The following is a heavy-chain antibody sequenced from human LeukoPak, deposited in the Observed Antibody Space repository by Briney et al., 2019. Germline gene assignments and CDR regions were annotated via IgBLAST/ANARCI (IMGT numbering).Heavy chain of an antibody. Sequence: GGSLRLSCAASGFTFSSYEMNWVRQAPGKGLEWVSYISSSGSTIYYADSVKGRFTISRDNAKNSLYLQMNSLRAEDTAVYYCARAAYCGGDCYLHYYYYYMDVWGKGTTVTVSS. CDR3: ARAAYCGGDCYLHYYYYYMDV. J-gene: IGHJ6*03. CDR1: GFTFSSYE. CDR2: ISSSGSTI. D-gene: IGHD2-21*02. V-gene: IGHV3-48*03.